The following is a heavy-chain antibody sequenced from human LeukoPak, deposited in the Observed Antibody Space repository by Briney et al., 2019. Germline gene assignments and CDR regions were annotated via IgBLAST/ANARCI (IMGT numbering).Heavy chain of an antibody. J-gene: IGHJ4*02. CDR2: ISYDGSSK. V-gene: IGHV3-30*18. CDR1: GFTFSSYG. Sequence: GGSLRLSCAASGFTFSSYGMHWVRQAPGKGLEWVAVISYDGSSKYYADSVKGRFTISRDNSKNTLYLQMNSLRAEDTAVYYCAKDDSSSSGRDYWGQGTLVTVSS. D-gene: IGHD6-6*01. CDR3: AKDDSSSSGRDY.